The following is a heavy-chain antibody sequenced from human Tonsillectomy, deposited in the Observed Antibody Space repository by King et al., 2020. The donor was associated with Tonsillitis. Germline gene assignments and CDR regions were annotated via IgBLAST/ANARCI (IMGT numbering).Heavy chain of an antibody. CDR1: GGSISSYY. J-gene: IGHJ2*01. Sequence: QLQESGPGLMKPSETLSLTCTVSGGSISSYYWSWIRQPAGKGLECIGRIYTSGGTNYNPSLKSRVTMSVDTSKNQFSLKLSSVTAADTAVYYCARERRGAVYGSGWDDWYFDLWGRGTLVTVSS. CDR2: IYTSGGT. V-gene: IGHV4-4*07. CDR3: ARERRGAVYGSGWDDWYFDL. D-gene: IGHD6-19*01.